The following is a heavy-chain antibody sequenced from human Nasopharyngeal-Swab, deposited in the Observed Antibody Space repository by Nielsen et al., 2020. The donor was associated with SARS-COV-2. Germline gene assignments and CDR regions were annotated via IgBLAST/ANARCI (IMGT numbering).Heavy chain of an antibody. V-gene: IGHV3-21*01. CDR2: ISSSSSYI. J-gene: IGHJ6*02. CDR3: ARDLSVVVPAATISYYYYYGMDV. D-gene: IGHD2-2*01. Sequence: GESLKISCAASGFTFSSYSMNWVRQAPGKGLEWVSSISSSSSYIYYADSVKGRFTISRDNAKNSLYLQMNSLRAEDTAVYYCARDLSVVVPAATISYYYYYGMDVWGQGTTVTVSS. CDR1: GFTFSSYS.